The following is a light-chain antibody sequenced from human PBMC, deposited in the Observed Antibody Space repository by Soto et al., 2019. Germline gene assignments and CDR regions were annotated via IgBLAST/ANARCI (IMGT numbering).Light chain of an antibody. J-gene: IGKJ1*01. CDR1: QSVTSNY. CDR2: GAS. Sequence: EIVLTQSPGTLSLSPGERATLSCRASQSVTSNYLAWYQQKPGQAPRLLIYGASSRATGIPDRISGSGSGTDFTLTINRLESEDFAVYYCQQSGNSPWTFGRGTKVEIK. CDR3: QQSGNSPWT. V-gene: IGKV3-20*01.